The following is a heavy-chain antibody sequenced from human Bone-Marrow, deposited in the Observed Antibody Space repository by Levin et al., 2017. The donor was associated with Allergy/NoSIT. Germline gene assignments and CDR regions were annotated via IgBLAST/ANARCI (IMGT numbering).Heavy chain of an antibody. CDR1: DFSVGDNY. D-gene: IGHD6-6*01. V-gene: IGHV3-66*01. Sequence: GGSLRLSCAASDFSVGDNYMSWVRQAPGKGLDWVSLIYSGGRREYAESVKGRFTISRDSSKNTLYLQMNSLRAEDSAVYYCVARSNGLDVWGQGTTVTVS. CDR3: VARSNGLDV. CDR2: IYSGGRR. J-gene: IGHJ6*02.